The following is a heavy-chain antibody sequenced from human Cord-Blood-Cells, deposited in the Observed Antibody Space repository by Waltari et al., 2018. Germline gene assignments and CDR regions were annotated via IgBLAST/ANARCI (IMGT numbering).Heavy chain of an antibody. J-gene: IGHJ3*02. Sequence: QVQLQESGPGLVKPSETLSLTCTVSGGSISSSYWSWIRQPPGRGLEWIGYNYYSGSTNYNPSLKSRVTISVDTSKNQFSLKLSSVTAADTAVYYCARDFQRYGIVGATGAFDIWGQGTMVTVSS. CDR1: GGSISSSY. CDR3: ARDFQRYGIVGATGAFDI. V-gene: IGHV4-59*01. D-gene: IGHD1-26*01. CDR2: NYYSGST.